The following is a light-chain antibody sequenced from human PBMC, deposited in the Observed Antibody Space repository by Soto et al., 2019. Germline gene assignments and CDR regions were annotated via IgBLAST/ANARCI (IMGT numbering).Light chain of an antibody. Sequence: QSALTQPASVSGSPGQSITISCTGTSSDVGGYIYVSWYQHHPGKAPKLMIYEVSNRPSGVSNRFSGSKSGNTASLTISGLQAEDEADYYCSSYTGSSTPVFGGGTKLTVL. CDR1: SSDVGGYIY. CDR3: SSYTGSSTPV. CDR2: EVS. J-gene: IGLJ3*02. V-gene: IGLV2-14*01.